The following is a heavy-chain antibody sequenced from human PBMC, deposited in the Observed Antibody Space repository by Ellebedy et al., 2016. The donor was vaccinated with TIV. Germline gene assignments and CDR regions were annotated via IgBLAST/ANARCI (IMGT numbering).Heavy chain of an antibody. V-gene: IGHV3-48*01. CDR2: ISSSSSTT. Sequence: GESLKISXAASGFTFSSYSMNWVRQAPGKGLECVSYISSSSSTTNYADSVKGRFTISRDNSKNTLYLQMNTLRAEDTAVYYCGRVDPLRNSFDYWGQGTLVTVSS. CDR1: GFTFSSYS. CDR3: GRVDPLRNSFDY. J-gene: IGHJ4*02. D-gene: IGHD3/OR15-3a*01.